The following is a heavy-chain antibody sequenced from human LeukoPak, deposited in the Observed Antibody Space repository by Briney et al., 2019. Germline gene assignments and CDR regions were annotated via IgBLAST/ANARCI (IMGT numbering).Heavy chain of an antibody. CDR1: GFTFSSYG. V-gene: IGHV3-30*18. CDR2: ISYDGSNK. D-gene: IGHD7-27*01. CDR3: AKGSGEPYYFDY. Sequence: PGGSLRLSCAASGFTFSSYGMHWVRQAPGKGLEWVAVISYDGSNKYYADSVKGRFTISRDNSKNRLYLQMNSLRAEDTAVYYCAKGSGEPYYFDYWGQGTLVTVSS. J-gene: IGHJ4*02.